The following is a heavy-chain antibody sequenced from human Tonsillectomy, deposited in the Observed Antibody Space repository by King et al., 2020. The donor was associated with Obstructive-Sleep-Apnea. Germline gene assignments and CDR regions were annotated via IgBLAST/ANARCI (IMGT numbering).Heavy chain of an antibody. J-gene: IGHJ5*02. CDR2: VYHSGNT. Sequence: VQLQESGPGLVKPSETLSLTCTVSGYSINSGYYWGWIRQPPGKGLEWIGSVYHSGNTYYNPSLKSRVTISVHTSLNPFSLRLFSVTAADTAVYYCAREGYGPWGQGALVTVSS. CDR3: AREGYGP. D-gene: IGHD5-12*01. V-gene: IGHV4-38-2*02. CDR1: GYSINSGYY.